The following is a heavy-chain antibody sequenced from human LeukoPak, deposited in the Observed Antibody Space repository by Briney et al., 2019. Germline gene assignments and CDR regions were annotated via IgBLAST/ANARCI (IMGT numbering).Heavy chain of an antibody. V-gene: IGHV4-59*01. J-gene: IGHJ3*02. CDR1: GGSISSYY. D-gene: IGHD4-17*01. CDR2: IYYSGST. CDR3: AGGIHGDYLDAFDI. Sequence: PSETLSLTCTVPGGSISSYYWSWIRQPPGKGLEWIGYIYYSGSTNYNPSLKSRVTISVDTSKNQFSLKLSSVTAADTAVYYCAGGIHGDYLDAFDIWGQGTMVTVSS.